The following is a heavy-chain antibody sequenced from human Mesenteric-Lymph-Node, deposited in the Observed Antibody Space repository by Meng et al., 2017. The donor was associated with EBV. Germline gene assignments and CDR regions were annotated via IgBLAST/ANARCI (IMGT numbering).Heavy chain of an antibody. Sequence: QVQVGQAGDEVKKPGASVTVSCKASGYSFTTYGIAWVRQAPGQGLEWMGWVNPYTGHTGSAQKFQGRVTLDTDTSTGTAYMELKRLTSDDTAVYYCARRHFSNYVSDFWGQGTLVTVSS. J-gene: IGHJ4*02. CDR1: GYSFTTYG. CDR2: VNPYTGHT. CDR3: ARRHFSNYVSDF. D-gene: IGHD4-11*01. V-gene: IGHV1-18*01.